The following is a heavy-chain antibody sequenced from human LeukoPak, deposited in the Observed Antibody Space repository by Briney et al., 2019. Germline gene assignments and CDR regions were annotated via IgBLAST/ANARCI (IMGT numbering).Heavy chain of an antibody. CDR2: IYPGDSDT. CDR1: GYSFTSYW. D-gene: IGHD1-26*01. CDR3: AAKTAGREPYYYYMDV. J-gene: IGHJ6*03. Sequence: GESLKTSCKGSGYSFTSYWIGWARQMPGKGLEWMGIIYPGDSDTRYSPSFQGQVTISADKSISTAYLQWSSLKASDTAMYYCAAKTAGREPYYYYMDVWGKGTTVTVSS. V-gene: IGHV5-51*01.